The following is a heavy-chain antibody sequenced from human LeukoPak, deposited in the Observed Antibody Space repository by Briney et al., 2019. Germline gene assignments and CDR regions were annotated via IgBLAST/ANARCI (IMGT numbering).Heavy chain of an antibody. Sequence: GGSLRLSCAASGFTFSSYEMNWVRQAPGKGLEWVANINQDGTEKYYVDSVKGRFTISRDNAKNSLYLQMNSLRAEDTAVYYCGEGRKGAWFPNYWGQGTLVTVSS. CDR3: GEGRKGAWFPNY. CDR2: INQDGTEK. V-gene: IGHV3-7*05. J-gene: IGHJ4*02. D-gene: IGHD3-10*01. CDR1: GFTFSSYE.